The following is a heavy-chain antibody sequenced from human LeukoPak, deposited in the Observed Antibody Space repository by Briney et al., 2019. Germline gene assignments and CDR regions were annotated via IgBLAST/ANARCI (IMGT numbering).Heavy chain of an antibody. Sequence: ASVKVSCKASGYTFTSYGISWVRQAPGQGLEWMGWISAYNGNTNYAQKLQGRVTVTTDTSTSTAYMELRSLRSDDTAVYYCARDKHGSGSYYKSPRWFDPWGQGTLVTVSS. J-gene: IGHJ5*02. CDR2: ISAYNGNT. D-gene: IGHD3-10*01. CDR3: ARDKHGSGSYYKSPRWFDP. V-gene: IGHV1-18*04. CDR1: GYTFTSYG.